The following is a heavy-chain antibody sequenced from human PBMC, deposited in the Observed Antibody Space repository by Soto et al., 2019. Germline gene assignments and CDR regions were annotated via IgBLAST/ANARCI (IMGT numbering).Heavy chain of an antibody. D-gene: IGHD1-26*01. CDR3: ARRYGGNFDY. J-gene: IGHJ4*02. Sequence: SETLSLTCAVYGGSFSGYYWTWIRQPPGKGLEWIGYIYYSGSTNYNPSLKSRVTISVDTSKNQFSLKLSSVTAADTAVYYCARRYGGNFDYWGQGTLVTVS. V-gene: IGHV4-59*01. CDR2: IYYSGST. CDR1: GGSFSGYY.